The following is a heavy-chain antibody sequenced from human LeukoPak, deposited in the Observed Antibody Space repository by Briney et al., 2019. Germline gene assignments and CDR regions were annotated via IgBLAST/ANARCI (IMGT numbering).Heavy chain of an antibody. CDR2: PFYRSKWSN. J-gene: IGHJ1*01. D-gene: IGHD3-10*01. CDR3: ATGNTIGRGTLESDYFQS. CDR1: GDSVYSMSVG. Sequence: PSQTLSLTCAISGDSVYSMSVGWNWTRQSPSRGVECLGRPFYRSKWSNNYAVVVNSRVIIKPDTSMNQFCLQLNSVTPEDTAGYSCATGNTIGRGTLESDYFQSWGQGTPVTVSS. V-gene: IGHV6-1*01.